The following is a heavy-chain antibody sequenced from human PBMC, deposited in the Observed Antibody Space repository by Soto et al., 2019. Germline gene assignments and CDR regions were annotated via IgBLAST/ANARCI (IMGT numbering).Heavy chain of an antibody. CDR3: ARIRVYGSGDVFDI. D-gene: IGHD3-10*01. CDR1: GFTFSDYY. J-gene: IGHJ3*02. CDR2: ISSSGSTI. V-gene: IGHV3-11*01. Sequence: QVQLVESGGGLVKPGGSLRLSCAASGFTFSDYYMSCIRQAPGKGLEWVSFISSSGSTIYYADSVKGRFTISRDNAKNSLYLQTNSLRAEDTAVYYCARIRVYGSGDVFDIWGQGTMVTVSS.